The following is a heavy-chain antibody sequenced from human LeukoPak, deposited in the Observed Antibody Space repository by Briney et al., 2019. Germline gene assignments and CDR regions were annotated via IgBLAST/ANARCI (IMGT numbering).Heavy chain of an antibody. J-gene: IGHJ4*02. V-gene: IGHV3-23*01. D-gene: IGHD1-26*01. CDR3: TGLYGGSYAY. Sequence: GGSLRLSCTASGFTLSSYAMAWVRQAPGKGLDWVSTISDSGGSTFYADSVKGRFTISRDNSRNIVFLHINSLRAEDTAMYYCTGLYGGSYAYWGQGTLVTVSS. CDR2: ISDSGGST. CDR1: GFTLSSYA.